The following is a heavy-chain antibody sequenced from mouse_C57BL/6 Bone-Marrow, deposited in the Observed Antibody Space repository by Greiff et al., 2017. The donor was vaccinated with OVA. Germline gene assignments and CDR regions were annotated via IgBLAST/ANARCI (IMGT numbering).Heavy chain of an antibody. Sequence: QVQLQQPGAELVMPGASVKLSCKASGYTFTSYWMHWVKQRPGQGLEWIGEIDPSDSYTNYNQKFKGKSTLTVDKSSSTAYMQLSSLTSEDSAVDYCARGFYYYGGSYAWDCVVWGTGTPFTSPQ. V-gene: IGHV1-69*01. CDR2: IDPSDSYT. CDR3: ARGFYYYGGSYAWDCVV. D-gene: IGHD1-1*01. J-gene: IGHJ1*03. CDR1: GYTFTSYW.